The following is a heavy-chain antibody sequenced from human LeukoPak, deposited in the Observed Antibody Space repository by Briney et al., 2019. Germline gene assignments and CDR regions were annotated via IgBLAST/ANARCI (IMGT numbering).Heavy chain of an antibody. V-gene: IGHV3-48*03. D-gene: IGHD3-22*01. Sequence: GGSLRLSCAASGFTFSSYEVNWVRQAPGKGLEWVSYISSSSSTIYYADSVKGRFTISRDNAKNSLYLQMNSLRAEDTAVYYCARDRHRYSYDTGGYPPYWGQGTLVTVSS. CDR2: ISSSSSTI. CDR3: ARDRHRYSYDTGGYPPY. J-gene: IGHJ4*02. CDR1: GFTFSSYE.